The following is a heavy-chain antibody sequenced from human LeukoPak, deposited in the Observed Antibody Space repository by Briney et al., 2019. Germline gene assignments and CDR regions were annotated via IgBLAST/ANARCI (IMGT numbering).Heavy chain of an antibody. Sequence: PSETLSLTCTVSGGSISSSSYYWGWIRQPPGKGLEWIGSIYYSGSTYYNPSLKSRVTISVDTSKNQFSLKLSSVTAPDTAVYYCARHRGELRLFDPWGQGTLVTVSS. D-gene: IGHD1-26*01. CDR2: IYYSGST. J-gene: IGHJ5*02. CDR1: GGSISSSSYY. V-gene: IGHV4-39*01. CDR3: ARHRGELRLFDP.